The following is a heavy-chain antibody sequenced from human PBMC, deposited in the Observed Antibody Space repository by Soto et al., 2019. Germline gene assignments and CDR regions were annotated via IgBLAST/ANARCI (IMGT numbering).Heavy chain of an antibody. CDR1: GGSFSGYD. V-gene: IGHV4-34*01. Sequence: SETLSLTCAVYGGSFSGYDWSWIRQPQGKGLEWIGEINHSGSTNYNPSLKSRVTISVDTSKNQFSLKLSSVTAADTAVYYCARGGMIAAAANWFDPWGQGTLVTVSS. CDR2: INHSGST. J-gene: IGHJ5*02. CDR3: ARGGMIAAAANWFDP. D-gene: IGHD6-13*01.